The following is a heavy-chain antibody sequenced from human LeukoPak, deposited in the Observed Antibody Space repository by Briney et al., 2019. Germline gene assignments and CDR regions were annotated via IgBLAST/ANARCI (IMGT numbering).Heavy chain of an antibody. CDR1: GLAFSSHW. CDR3: ARNLGTGSFDY. CDR2: VKSDGSST. V-gene: IGHV3-74*01. J-gene: IGHJ4*02. Sequence: GGSLRLSCAVSGLAFSSHWMHWVRQAPGKGLVWVSHVKSDGSSTNYADAVRGRFTISRDNAKDTLYLQMNRLRAEDTAVYYCARNLGTGSFDYWGQGTLVTVSS. D-gene: IGHD1/OR15-1a*01.